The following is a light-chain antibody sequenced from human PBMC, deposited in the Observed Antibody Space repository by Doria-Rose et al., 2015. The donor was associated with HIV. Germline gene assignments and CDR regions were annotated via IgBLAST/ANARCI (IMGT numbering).Light chain of an antibody. J-gene: IGKJ1*01. CDR2: DGS. Sequence: TQSPGTLSLSPGERATLSCRASQSFSSTYLAWYQQKPGQAPSLLIFDGSTRATGIPDRFSASESGTDFTLTINRLEPGDVALNYCHQYGTSWTFGQGTKVEI. V-gene: IGKV3-20*01. CDR3: HQYGTSWT. CDR1: QSFSSTY.